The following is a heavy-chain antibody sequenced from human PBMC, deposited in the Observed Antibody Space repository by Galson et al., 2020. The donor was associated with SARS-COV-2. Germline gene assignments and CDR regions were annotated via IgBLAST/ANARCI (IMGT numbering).Heavy chain of an antibody. CDR3: AKDLIAVAGSTLDY. CDR2: ISGSGGST. D-gene: IGHD6-19*01. V-gene: IGHV3-23*01. J-gene: IGHJ4*02. CDR1: GFTFSSSA. Sequence: GGSLRLSCAASGFTFSSSAMSWVRQAPGKGLEWVSAISGSGGSTYYADSVKGRFTISRDNSKNTLYLQMNSLRAEDTAVYYCAKDLIAVAGSTLDYWGQGTLVTVSS.